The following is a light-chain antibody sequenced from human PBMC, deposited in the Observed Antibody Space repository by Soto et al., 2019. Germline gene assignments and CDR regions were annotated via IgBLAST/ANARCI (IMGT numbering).Light chain of an antibody. CDR1: QNINNY. V-gene: IGKV1-33*01. Sequence: DIQMTQYPSSLSASVGDRVTITCQASQNINNYLNWYQQKPGRAPKLLIYDASNLEAGVPSSLRGSASGTDFTFTISRMQPEDIATYYCQQYENLPTFGQGTRLEIK. CDR3: QQYENLPT. CDR2: DAS. J-gene: IGKJ5*01.